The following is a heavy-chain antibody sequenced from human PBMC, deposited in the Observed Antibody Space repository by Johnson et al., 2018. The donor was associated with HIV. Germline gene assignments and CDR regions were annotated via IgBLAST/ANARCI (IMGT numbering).Heavy chain of an antibody. V-gene: IGHV3-53*01. J-gene: IGHJ3*02. D-gene: IGHD6-19*01. Sequence: VQLVESGGGLIQPGGSLRLSCAASGFTVSSNYMSWVRQAPGKGLEWVSVIYSGGSTYDADSAKGRFTISRDHSKNTLYLQMNSLRGEDTAVYYCASFGLAVAADAFDIWGQGTMVTVSS. CDR3: ASFGLAVAADAFDI. CDR1: GFTVSSNY. CDR2: IYSGGST.